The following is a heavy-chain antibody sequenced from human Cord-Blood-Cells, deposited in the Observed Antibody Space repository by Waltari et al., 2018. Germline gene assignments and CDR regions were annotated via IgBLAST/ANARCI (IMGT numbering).Heavy chain of an antibody. CDR3: AKVFSGYFDY. D-gene: IGHD2-15*01. CDR2: ISWNSGSI. J-gene: IGHJ4*02. CDR1: GFNFDDSA. Sequence: EVQLVESGGGLVQPGRSLIISCAASGFNFDDSALHWVRQAPVKGRELVSGISWNSGSIGYADSVKGRFTISRDNAKNSLYLQMNSLRAEDTALYYCAKVFSGYFDYWGQGTLVTVSS. V-gene: IGHV3-9*01.